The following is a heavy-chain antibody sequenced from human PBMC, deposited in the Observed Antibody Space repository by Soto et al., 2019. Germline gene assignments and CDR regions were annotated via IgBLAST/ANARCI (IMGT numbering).Heavy chain of an antibody. Sequence: QLRLQESGPGLVKPSETLSLTCTVSGDSISRSSYYWGWIRQPPGMALEWIGSIYYSGSSYYSPSLKSRGTISVDTSKNQISLKLTSVTAADTAVYYCARHTNWNAAFDAFEIWGQGTMVTVSA. CDR2: IYYSGSS. CDR3: ARHTNWNAAFDAFEI. D-gene: IGHD1-1*01. J-gene: IGHJ3*02. V-gene: IGHV4-39*01. CDR1: GDSISRSSYY.